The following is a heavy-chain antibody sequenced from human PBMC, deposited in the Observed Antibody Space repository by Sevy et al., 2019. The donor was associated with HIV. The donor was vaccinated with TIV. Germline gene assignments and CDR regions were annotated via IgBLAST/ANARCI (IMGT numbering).Heavy chain of an antibody. CDR2: ISGSGSTI. CDR1: GITFSSYS. D-gene: IGHD6-13*01. Sequence: GGSLRLSCAASGITFSSYSMNWVRQAPGKRLEWVSYISGSGSTIYYADSVKGRFTISRDNAKNSLYLQMNSLRAEDTAVYYCARLSGYSSSWSYFDYWGQGSLVTVSS. CDR3: ARLSGYSSSWSYFDY. J-gene: IGHJ4*02. V-gene: IGHV3-48*01.